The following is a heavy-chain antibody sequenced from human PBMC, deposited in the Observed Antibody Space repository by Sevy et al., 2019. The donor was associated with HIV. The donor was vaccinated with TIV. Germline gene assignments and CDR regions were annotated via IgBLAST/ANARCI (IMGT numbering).Heavy chain of an antibody. J-gene: IGHJ4*02. CDR2: ISYDGTNK. D-gene: IGHD3-22*01. Sequence: GGSLRLSCAASEFTFSSYGMHWVRQAPGKGLEWVAVISYDGTNKYYADSVKGRFTISSDDSKTTLYLQMNSLRVEDTAVSYCAKSRDYYDSSGLDYWGQETLVTVSS. CDR3: AKSRDYYDSSGLDY. V-gene: IGHV3-30*18. CDR1: EFTFSSYG.